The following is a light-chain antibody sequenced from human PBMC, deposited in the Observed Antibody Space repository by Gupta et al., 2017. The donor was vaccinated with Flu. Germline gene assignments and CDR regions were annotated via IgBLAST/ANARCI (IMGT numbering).Light chain of an antibody. Sequence: QSVLAQPPSVSAAPGQKVTISCSGSSSNIGRNYVSWYQHLPGTAPKLIISENNMRPSGVPDRFSGSKSGTSATLGITGLQTGDEADYYCETWDSSLGAAVFGGGTKLTVL. J-gene: IGLJ3*02. CDR3: ETWDSSLGAAV. V-gene: IGLV1-51*02. CDR1: SSNIGRNY. CDR2: ENN.